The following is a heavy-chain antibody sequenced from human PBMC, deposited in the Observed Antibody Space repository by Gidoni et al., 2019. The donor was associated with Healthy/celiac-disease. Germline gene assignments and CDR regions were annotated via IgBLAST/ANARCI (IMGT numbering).Heavy chain of an antibody. V-gene: IGHV3-30-3*01. CDR1: SSYA. Sequence: SSYAMHWVRQAPGKGLEWVAVISYDGSNKYYADSVKGRFTISRDNSKNTLYLQMNSLRAEDTAVYYCWSIKIFGVATVNFDYWGQGTLVTVSS. CDR3: WSIKIFGVATVNFDY. D-gene: IGHD3-3*01. CDR2: ISYDGSNK. J-gene: IGHJ4*02.